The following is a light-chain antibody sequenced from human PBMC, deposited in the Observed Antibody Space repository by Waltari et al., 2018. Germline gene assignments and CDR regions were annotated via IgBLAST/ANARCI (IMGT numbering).Light chain of an antibody. CDR3: LQYNSHPWT. CDR2: AAS. CDR1: QAINTY. V-gene: IGKV1-17*01. Sequence: IQMTQSQSSLSASAGNTVTITCRASQAINTYLNWYQHKPGKAPKRLIYAASSLESGVPSRFSGSGSGTDFTLTISSLQPEDFAAYYCLQYNSHPWTFGQGTKVEIK. J-gene: IGKJ1*01.